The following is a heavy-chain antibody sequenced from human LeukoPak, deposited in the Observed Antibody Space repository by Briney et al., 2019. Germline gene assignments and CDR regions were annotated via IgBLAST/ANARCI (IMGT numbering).Heavy chain of an antibody. J-gene: IGHJ4*02. CDR1: GGSISSSSYY. V-gene: IGHV4-39*01. Sequence: SETLSLTCTVSGGSISSSSYYWGWIRQPPGKGLEWIGSIYYSGSTYYNPSLKSRVTISVDTSRNQFSLKLSSVTAADTAVYYCARPRYSSSSVDYWGQGTLVTVSS. D-gene: IGHD6-6*01. CDR2: IYYSGST. CDR3: ARPRYSSSSVDY.